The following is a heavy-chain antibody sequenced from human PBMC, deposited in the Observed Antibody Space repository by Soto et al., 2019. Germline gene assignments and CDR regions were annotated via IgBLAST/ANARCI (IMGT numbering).Heavy chain of an antibody. Sequence: EVQLVESGGGLVQPGGSLRLSCAASGFPFNTYSMNWVRHAPGKGLEWISHTSSTSSTIYYADSVKGRSTISRDNAKNSLYLQMNNLRVEDSAVYYWAPASAWPEGAFDIWGQGTMAIVSS. V-gene: IGHV3-48*01. CDR3: APASAWPEGAFDI. D-gene: IGHD2-2*01. CDR1: GFPFNTYS. J-gene: IGHJ3*02. CDR2: TSSTSSTI.